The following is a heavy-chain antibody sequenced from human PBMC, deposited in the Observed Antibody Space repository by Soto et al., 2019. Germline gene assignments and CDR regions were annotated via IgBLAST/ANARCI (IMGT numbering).Heavy chain of an antibody. Sequence: SVKVSCKASGGSLSSYAISWVRQAPGQGLEWMGGIIPIFGTANYAQKFQGRVTITADESTSTAYMELSSLRSEDTAVYYCARGVKYSSSWEGWFDPWGQGTLVTVSS. CDR3: ARGVKYSSSWEGWFDP. CDR2: IIPIFGTA. CDR1: GGSLSSYA. V-gene: IGHV1-69*13. J-gene: IGHJ5*02. D-gene: IGHD6-6*01.